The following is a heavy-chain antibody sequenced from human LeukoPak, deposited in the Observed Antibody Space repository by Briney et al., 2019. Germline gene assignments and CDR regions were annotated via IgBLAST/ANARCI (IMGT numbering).Heavy chain of an antibody. J-gene: IGHJ4*02. CDR1: GFTFSSYD. V-gene: IGHV3-48*03. D-gene: IGHD4-23*01. CDR3: VRQPTAATEFDY. Sequence: GGSLRLSCAASGFTFSSYDMNWVRQAPGKGLEWISNIIGSGSTTYYADSVKGRFTISRDNAKNSLYLQMNSLRAEDTAVYFCVRQPTAATEFDYWGQGTLVTVSS. CDR2: IIGSGSTT.